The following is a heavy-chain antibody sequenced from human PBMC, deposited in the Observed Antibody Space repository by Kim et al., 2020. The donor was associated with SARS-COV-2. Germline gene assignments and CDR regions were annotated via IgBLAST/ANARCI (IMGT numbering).Heavy chain of an antibody. D-gene: IGHD5-18*01. J-gene: IGHJ5*02. V-gene: IGHV3-21*01. CDR2: I. CDR3: ARDTAMVRFDP. Sequence: IYYADSVKGRFTLSRDNARNSVYLQMNSLRAEDTGVYYCARDTAMVRFDPWGQGTLVTVSS.